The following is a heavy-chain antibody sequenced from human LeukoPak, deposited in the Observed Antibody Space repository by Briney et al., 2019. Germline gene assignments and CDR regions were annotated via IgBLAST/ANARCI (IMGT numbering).Heavy chain of an antibody. Sequence: GGSLRLSCAASGFTFSSYAMSWVRQAPGKGLEWVSGVRGTGTDTYYADSVKGRFTISRDNSKNTLYLQMNSLRAEDTAIYYCAKTSRANSAYDSPFDYWGQGTLVTVSS. J-gene: IGHJ4*02. CDR3: AKTSRANSAYDSPFDY. V-gene: IGHV3-23*01. CDR2: VRGTGTDT. D-gene: IGHD5-12*01. CDR1: GFTFSSYA.